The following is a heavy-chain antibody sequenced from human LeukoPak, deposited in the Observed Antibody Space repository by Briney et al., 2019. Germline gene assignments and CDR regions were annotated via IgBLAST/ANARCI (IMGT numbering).Heavy chain of an antibody. D-gene: IGHD6-19*01. CDR2: INHSGST. J-gene: IGHJ4*02. CDR1: GGSFSGYY. CDR3: ARDDSIAVAGSSDY. V-gene: IGHV4-34*01. Sequence: SETLSLTCAVYGGSFSGYYWSWIRQPPGKGLEWIGEINHSGSTNYNPSLKSRVTISVDTSKNQFSLKLSSVTAADTAVYYCARDDSIAVAGSSDYWGQGTLVTVSS.